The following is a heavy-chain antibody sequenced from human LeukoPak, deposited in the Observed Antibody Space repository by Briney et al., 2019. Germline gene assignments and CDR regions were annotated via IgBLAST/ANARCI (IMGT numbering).Heavy chain of an antibody. CDR2: ICYDGSNK. CDR3: ARDRDELGYDSSGYYLTNWFDP. V-gene: IGHV3-33*01. CDR1: GFTFSSYG. D-gene: IGHD3-22*01. J-gene: IGHJ5*02. Sequence: PGGSLRLSCAASGFTFSSYGMHWVRQAPGKGLECVSVICYDGSNKYYADSVKGRFTISRDNSKNTLYLQMNSLRAEDTAVYYCARDRDELGYDSSGYYLTNWFDPWGQGTLVTVSS.